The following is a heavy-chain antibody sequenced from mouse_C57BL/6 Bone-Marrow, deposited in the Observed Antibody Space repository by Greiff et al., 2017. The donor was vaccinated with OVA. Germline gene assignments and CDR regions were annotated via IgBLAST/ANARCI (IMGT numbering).Heavy chain of an antibody. CDR3: ARYYYGSSLYYFDY. CDR1: GYTFTSYW. J-gene: IGHJ2*01. V-gene: IGHV1-64*01. D-gene: IGHD1-1*01. Sequence: QVQLKQPGAELVKPGASVKLSCKASGYTFTSYWMHWVKQRPGQGLEWIGMIHPTSGSTNYNEKFKSKAPLTVDKSSRTAYMQRSSLTSEDSAVYYCARYYYGSSLYYFDYWGQGTTLTVSS. CDR2: IHPTSGST.